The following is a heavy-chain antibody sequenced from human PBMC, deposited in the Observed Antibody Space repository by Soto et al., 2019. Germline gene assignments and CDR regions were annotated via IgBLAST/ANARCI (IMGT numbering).Heavy chain of an antibody. V-gene: IGHV4-61*01. J-gene: IGHJ3*01. CDR2: IYSGGST. D-gene: IGHD6-25*01. CDR3: SPCGITGSPKILSNPAAG. Sequence: PDTHSHTCTVSGGFVNSDTHSWSWIRQTPGKRLEWIGFIYSGGSTKNPSLRSRVTMSVDTSKNQFSLKLRSVIVADTAVYHCSPCGITGSPKILSNPAAGWGQ. CDR1: GGFVNSDTHS.